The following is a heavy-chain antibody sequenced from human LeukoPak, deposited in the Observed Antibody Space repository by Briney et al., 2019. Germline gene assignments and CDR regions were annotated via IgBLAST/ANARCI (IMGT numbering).Heavy chain of an antibody. J-gene: IGHJ6*02. CDR3: AGTVTTYNYYYYGMDV. Sequence: SETLSLTCTVSGGSISSGGYYWSWIRQHPGKGPEWIGYIYYSGSTYYNPSLKSRVTISVHTSKNQFSLKLSSVTAADTAVYYCAGTVTTYNYYYYGMDVWGQGTTVTVSS. V-gene: IGHV4-31*03. D-gene: IGHD4-17*01. CDR1: GGSISSGGYY. CDR2: IYYSGST.